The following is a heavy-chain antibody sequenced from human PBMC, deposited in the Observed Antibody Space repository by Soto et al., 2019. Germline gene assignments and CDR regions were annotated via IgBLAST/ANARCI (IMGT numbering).Heavy chain of an antibody. D-gene: IGHD6-19*01. CDR2: IYSGGST. V-gene: IGHV3-66*01. J-gene: IGHJ6*02. Sequence: GGSLRLSCAASGFTVSSNYMSWVRQAPGKGLEWVSVIYSGGSTYYADSVKGRFTISRDNSKNTLYLQMNSLRAEDTAVYYCARGSIAVGYYYYGMDVWGQGTTVTVSS. CDR1: GFTVSSNY. CDR3: ARGSIAVGYYYYGMDV.